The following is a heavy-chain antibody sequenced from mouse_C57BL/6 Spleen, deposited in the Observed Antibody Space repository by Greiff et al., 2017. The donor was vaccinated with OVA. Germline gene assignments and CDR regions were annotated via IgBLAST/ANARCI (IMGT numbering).Heavy chain of an antibody. Sequence: EVKLEESGGGLVQPGGSMKLSCVASGFTFSNYWMNWVRQSPEKGLEWVAQIRLKSDNYATHYSASVKGMFTISRDDYKSSVYRQMNNLRAEDTGIYYCTAGTGTGFAYWGQGTLVTVSA. CDR2: IRLKSDNYAT. CDR3: TAGTGTGFAY. V-gene: IGHV6-3*01. D-gene: IGHD4-1*01. CDR1: GFTFSNYW. J-gene: IGHJ3*01.